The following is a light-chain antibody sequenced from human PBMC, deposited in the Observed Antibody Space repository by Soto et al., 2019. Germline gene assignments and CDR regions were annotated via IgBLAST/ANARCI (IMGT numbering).Light chain of an antibody. CDR1: QSMGSN. Sequence: EIVLTQSPGTLSLSPGERATLSCRASQSMGSNLAWYQQKPGQAPRLLIYGASTRATGIPARFSGSGSGTEFTLTITSLQSEDFAVYYCYQYGSSPHTFGQGTRLEIK. CDR2: GAS. V-gene: IGKV3-15*01. J-gene: IGKJ5*01. CDR3: YQYGSSPHT.